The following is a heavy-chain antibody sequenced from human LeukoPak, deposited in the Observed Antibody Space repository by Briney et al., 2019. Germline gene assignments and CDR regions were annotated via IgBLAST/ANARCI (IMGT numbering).Heavy chain of an antibody. J-gene: IGHJ6*03. D-gene: IGHD6-13*01. CDR3: ARVGSSSWETYYYYYYMDV. CDR1: GGSISSYY. Sequence: SETLSLTCTVSGGSISSYYWSWIRQPPGKGLEWIGYIYYSGSTNYNPSLKSRVTVSVDTSKNQFSLRLSSVTAADTAVYYCARVGSSSWETYYYYYYMDVWGKGTTVTISS. V-gene: IGHV4-59*01. CDR2: IYYSGST.